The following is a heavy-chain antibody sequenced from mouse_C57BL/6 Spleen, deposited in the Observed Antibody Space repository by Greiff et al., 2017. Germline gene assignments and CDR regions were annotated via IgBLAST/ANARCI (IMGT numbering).Heavy chain of an antibody. V-gene: IGHV1-54*01. D-gene: IGHD2-4*01. CDR1: GYAFTNYL. CDR2: INPGSGGT. J-gene: IGHJ3*01. CDR3: ARRGYDYDSWIAY. Sequence: QVQLQQSGAELVRPGTSVKVSCKASGYAFTNYLIAWVKQRPGQGLEWIGVINPGSGGTNYTATFKGKATLTADKSSSTAYMQLSSLTSEDSAVYFCARRGYDYDSWIAYWGQGTLVTVSA.